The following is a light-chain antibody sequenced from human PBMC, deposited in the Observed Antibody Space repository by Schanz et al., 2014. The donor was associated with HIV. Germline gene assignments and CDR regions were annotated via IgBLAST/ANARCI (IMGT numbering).Light chain of an antibody. CDR2: DVS. CDR1: SSDVGSDNY. V-gene: IGLV2-14*01. Sequence: QSALTQPASVSGSPGQSITISCTGVSSDVGSDNYVSWYQQNPGRTPKLIIYDVSNRPSGVSNRFSGSKSGNTASLTISGLQAEDEADYYCSSYTNSSPWVFGGGTKLTVL. J-gene: IGLJ3*02. CDR3: SSYTNSSPWV.